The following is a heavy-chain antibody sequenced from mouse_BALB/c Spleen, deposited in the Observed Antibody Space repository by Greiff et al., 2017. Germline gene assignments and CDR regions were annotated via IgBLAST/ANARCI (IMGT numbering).Heavy chain of an antibody. V-gene: IGHV3-2*02. CDR2: ISCSGST. CDR3: ARSGINTATGIAY. J-gene: IGHJ3*01. Sequence: EVQLVESGPGLVKPSQSLSLSCTATGYSFSSYCVGSWIRQPPGDHLEWMGYISCSGSTNYNQSIKSRISITRDTSKNQFFLQLSSVTTEDTASYCGARSGINTATGIAYWGQGTLVTVSA. D-gene: IGHD1-2*01. CDR1: GYSFSSYCV.